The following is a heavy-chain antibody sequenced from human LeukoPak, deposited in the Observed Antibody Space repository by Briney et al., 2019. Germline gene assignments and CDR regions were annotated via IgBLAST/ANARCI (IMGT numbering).Heavy chain of an antibody. CDR2: ISYDGGNK. CDR1: GFTFSGYA. Sequence: GGSLRLSCAASGFTFSGYAIHWVRQAPGKGLEWVAVISYDGGNKYYADSVKGRFTISRDNSKNTLDLQINSLSVEDTAVYYCARVGTIIHTFGDYYYMDVWGKGTTVTVSS. D-gene: IGHD5-12*01. J-gene: IGHJ6*03. V-gene: IGHV3-30*04. CDR3: ARVGTIIHTFGDYYYMDV.